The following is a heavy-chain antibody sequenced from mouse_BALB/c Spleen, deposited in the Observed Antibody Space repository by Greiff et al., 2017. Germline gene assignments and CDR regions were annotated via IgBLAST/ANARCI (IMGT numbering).Heavy chain of an antibody. CDR2: ISSGSSTI. Sequence: EVKVVESGGGLVQPGGSRKLSCAASGFTFSSFGMHWVRQAPEKGLEWVAYISSGSSTIYYADTVKGRFTISRDNPKNTLFLQMTSLRSEDTAMYYCAREPSYYGSSAYAMDYWGQGTSVTVSS. D-gene: IGHD1-1*01. J-gene: IGHJ4*01. V-gene: IGHV5-17*02. CDR1: GFTFSSFG. CDR3: AREPSYYGSSAYAMDY.